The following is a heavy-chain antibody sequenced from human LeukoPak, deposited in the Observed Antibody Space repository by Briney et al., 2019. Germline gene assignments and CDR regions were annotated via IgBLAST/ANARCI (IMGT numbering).Heavy chain of an antibody. Sequence: SETLSLTCTVSGASISSHYWTWIRQPPGKALEWIGYIYHSGGTTYKPSLKSRVTISVDTSDNQVSLRLTSVTAVDTAVYYCARVGSYDSSGYYFTDWGQGTPVTVSS. J-gene: IGHJ4*02. CDR2: IYHSGGT. CDR1: GASISSHY. V-gene: IGHV4-59*11. D-gene: IGHD3-22*01. CDR3: ARVGSYDSSGYYFTD.